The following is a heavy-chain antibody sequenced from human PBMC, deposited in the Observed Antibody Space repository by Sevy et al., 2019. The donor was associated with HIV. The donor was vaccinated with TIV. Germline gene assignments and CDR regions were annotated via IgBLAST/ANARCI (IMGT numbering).Heavy chain of an antibody. Sequence: GGSLRLSCAASGFTFSSYAMHWVRQAPGKGLEWVAVISYDGSNKYYADSVKGRFTISRDNSKNTLYLQMNSLRAEDTAGYYCARDGRGYDILTGYYISARFADYWGQGTLVTVSS. D-gene: IGHD3-9*01. V-gene: IGHV3-30-3*01. J-gene: IGHJ4*02. CDR3: ARDGRGYDILTGYYISARFADY. CDR1: GFTFSSYA. CDR2: ISYDGSNK.